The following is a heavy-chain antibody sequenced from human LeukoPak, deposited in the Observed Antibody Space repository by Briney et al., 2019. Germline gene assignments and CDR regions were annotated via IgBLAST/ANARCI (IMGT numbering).Heavy chain of an antibody. D-gene: IGHD2-8*01. CDR3: ARDVSPNGVVDY. CDR2: IYYSGST. CDR1: GDSIGSGAYY. V-gene: IGHV4-39*07. Sequence: SETLSLTCTVSGDSIGSGAYYWGWIRQPPGKGLEWIGSIYYSGSTYDNPSLKSRVTISVDTSRNQFSLKLSSVTAADTAVYYCARDVSPNGVVDYWGQGTLVTVSS. J-gene: IGHJ4*02.